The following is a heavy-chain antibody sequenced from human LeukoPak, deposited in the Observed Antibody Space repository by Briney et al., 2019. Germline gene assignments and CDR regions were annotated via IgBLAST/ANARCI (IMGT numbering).Heavy chain of an antibody. D-gene: IGHD6-13*01. Sequence: GASVKVSCKASGYTFTGYYMHWVRQAPGQGLEWMGWINPNSGGTNYAQKFQGWVTMTRDTSISTAYMELSRLRSDDTAVYYCARGPAVYSSSWYGIGPLFYGMDVWGQGTTVTVSS. V-gene: IGHV1-2*04. CDR3: ARGPAVYSSSWYGIGPLFYGMDV. CDR1: GYTFTGYY. J-gene: IGHJ6*02. CDR2: INPNSGGT.